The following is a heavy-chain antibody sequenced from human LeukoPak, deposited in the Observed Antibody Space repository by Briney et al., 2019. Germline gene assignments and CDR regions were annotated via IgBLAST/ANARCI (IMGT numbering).Heavy chain of an antibody. CDR2: IRYDGSNK. Sequence: GGSLRLSCAASGFTFSSYGVHWVRQAPGKGLEWVAFIRYDGSNKYYGDSVKGRFTISRDNSKNTLYLQMNSLRAEDTAVYYCARVMDDSSGWIGDYYYMDVWGKGTTVTVSS. CDR3: ARVMDDSSGWIGDYYYMDV. D-gene: IGHD6-19*01. V-gene: IGHV3-30*02. J-gene: IGHJ6*03. CDR1: GFTFSSYG.